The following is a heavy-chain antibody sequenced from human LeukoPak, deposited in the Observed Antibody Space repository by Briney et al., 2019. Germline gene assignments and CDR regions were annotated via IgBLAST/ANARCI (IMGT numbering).Heavy chain of an antibody. J-gene: IGHJ4*02. CDR1: GYTFTSYD. CDR3: ARGLYNILTGYFLGDDY. CDR2: MNPNSGNT. D-gene: IGHD3-9*01. V-gene: IGHV1-8*01. Sequence: ASVKVSCKASGYTFTSYDINWVRQATGQGLEWMGWMNPNSGNTGYAQKFQGRVTMTRNTSISTAYMELSSLRSEDTAVYYCARGLYNILTGYFLGDDYRGQGTLVTVSS.